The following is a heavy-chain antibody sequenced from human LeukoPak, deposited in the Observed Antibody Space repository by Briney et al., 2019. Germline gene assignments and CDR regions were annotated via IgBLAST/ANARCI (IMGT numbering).Heavy chain of an antibody. CDR1: GGTFSSYA. Sequence: SVKVSCKASGGTFSSYAISWVRQAPGQGLEWMGGIIPIFGTANYAQKFQGRVTITTDESTSTAYMELSSLRSEDTAVYYCARERTEGYDFWSGYSSFDYWGQGTLVTVSS. J-gene: IGHJ4*02. CDR3: ARERTEGYDFWSGYSSFDY. V-gene: IGHV1-69*05. D-gene: IGHD3-3*01. CDR2: IIPIFGTA.